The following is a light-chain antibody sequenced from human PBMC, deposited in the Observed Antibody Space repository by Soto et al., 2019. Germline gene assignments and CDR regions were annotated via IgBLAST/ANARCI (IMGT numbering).Light chain of an antibody. CDR1: TSNTGSNY. Sequence: QSVLTKPPSGSGTPGQGVTISCSGSTSNTGSNYVYWYQQLPGTAPKLLIYRNNQRPSGVPDRFSGSKSGTSASLAISGLRSDDEADYFCATWDDSLNGFYVFGTGTKVNVL. CDR3: ATWDDSLNGFYV. J-gene: IGLJ1*01. V-gene: IGLV1-47*01. CDR2: RNN.